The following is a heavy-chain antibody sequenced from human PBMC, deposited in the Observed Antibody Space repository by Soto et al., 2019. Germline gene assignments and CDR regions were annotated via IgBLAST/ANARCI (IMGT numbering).Heavy chain of an antibody. CDR3: ARQTLGSSEWFTGYYYYYYGMDV. D-gene: IGHD3-3*01. V-gene: IGHV4-39*01. CDR2: IYYSGST. Sequence: SETLSLTCTVSGGSISSSSYYWGWIRQPPGKGLEWIGSIYYSGSTYYNPSLKSRVTISVDTSKNQFSLKLSSVTAADTAVYYCARQTLGSSEWFTGYYYYYYGMDVWGQGTTVTVSS. J-gene: IGHJ6*02. CDR1: GGSISSSSYY.